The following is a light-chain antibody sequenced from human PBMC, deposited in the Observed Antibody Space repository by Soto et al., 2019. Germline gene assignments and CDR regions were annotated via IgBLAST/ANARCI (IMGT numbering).Light chain of an antibody. CDR3: SSYTSSSTPYV. V-gene: IGLV2-14*01. CDR2: DVT. J-gene: IGLJ1*01. Sequence: QSVLTQPASVSGSAGQSITISCTGTSSDVGGCNYVSWYQQHPVKAPKLMIYDVTNRPSGVSDRFSGSKSGNTASLTISGLQAEDEADYYCSSYTSSSTPYVFGTGTKVTVL. CDR1: SSDVGGCNY.